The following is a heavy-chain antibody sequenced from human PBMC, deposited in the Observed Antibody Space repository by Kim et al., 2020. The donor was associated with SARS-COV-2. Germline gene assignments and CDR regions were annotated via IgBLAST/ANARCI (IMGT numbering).Heavy chain of an antibody. D-gene: IGHD1-26*01. CDR2: ISWNSGSI. CDR1: GFTFDDYA. V-gene: IGHV3-9*01. J-gene: IGHJ3*02. Sequence: GGSLRLSCAASGFTFDDYAMHWVRQAPGKGLEWVSGISWNSGSIGYADSVKGRFTISRDNAKNSLYLQMNSLRAEDTALYYCAKVLHAFEKLNYDAFDIWGQGTMVTVSS. CDR3: AKVLHAFEKLNYDAFDI.